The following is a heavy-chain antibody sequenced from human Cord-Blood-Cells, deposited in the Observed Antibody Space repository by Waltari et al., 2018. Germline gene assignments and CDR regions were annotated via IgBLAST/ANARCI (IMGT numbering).Heavy chain of an antibody. J-gene: IGHJ4*02. D-gene: IGHD5-18*01. CDR2: IYYSGST. CDR3: ARHLGYSPIYYFDY. V-gene: IGHV4-39*07. CDR1: GGPISSSSYY. Sequence: QLQLQESGPGLVKPSETLSLTCTVSGGPISSSSYYWAWIRQPPGKGLEWIGSIYYSGSTYYNPSLKSRVTISVDTSKNQFSLKLSSVTAADTAVYYCARHLGYSPIYYFDYWGQGTLVTVSS.